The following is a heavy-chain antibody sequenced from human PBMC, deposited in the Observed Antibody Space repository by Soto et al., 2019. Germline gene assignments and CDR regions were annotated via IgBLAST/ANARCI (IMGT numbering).Heavy chain of an antibody. CDR2: ISGSGGYT. J-gene: IGHJ2*01. V-gene: IGHV3-23*01. Sequence: EQVLESGGGLVQPGGSLRLSCAASGFTFSSYAMTWVRQAPGKGLEWVSGISGSGGYTYYADSVKGRFTISRDNSKNTLYLQVSSLRAEDTAVYYCALSRGYCSGGSCYWYFDLWGRGTLVTVSS. CDR3: ALSRGYCSGGSCYWYFDL. CDR1: GFTFSSYA. D-gene: IGHD2-15*01.